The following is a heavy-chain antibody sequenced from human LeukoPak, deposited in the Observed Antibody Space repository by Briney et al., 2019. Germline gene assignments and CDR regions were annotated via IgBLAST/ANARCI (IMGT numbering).Heavy chain of an antibody. J-gene: IGHJ4*02. CDR1: GFTFSSYW. CDR2: VNRDGSST. CDR3: ARDRSISAAGDTY. D-gene: IGHD6-13*01. V-gene: IGHV3-74*01. Sequence: GGSLRLSCAASGFTFSSYWMHWVRQAPGKGRVWVSRVNRDGSSTSYADSVKGRFTISRDNAKNTLSLQMNSLRAEDTAVYYCARDRSISAAGDTYWGQGTLVTVSS.